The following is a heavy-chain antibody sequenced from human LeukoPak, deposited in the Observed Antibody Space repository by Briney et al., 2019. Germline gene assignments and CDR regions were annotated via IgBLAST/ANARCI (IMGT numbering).Heavy chain of an antibody. V-gene: IGHV4-34*01. D-gene: IGHD3-16*02. J-gene: IGHJ6*03. Sequence: PGGSLRLSCAASGITLSDYYMDWIRQPPGKGLEWIGEINHSGSTNYNPSLKSRVTISVDTSKNQFSLKLSSVTAADTAVYYCASLFNVRYYYYYMDVWGKGTTVTVSS. CDR3: ASLFNVRYYYYYMDV. CDR2: INHSGST. CDR1: GITLSDYY.